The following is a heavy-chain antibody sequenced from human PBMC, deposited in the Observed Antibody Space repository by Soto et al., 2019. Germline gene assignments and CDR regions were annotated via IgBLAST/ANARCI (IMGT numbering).Heavy chain of an antibody. CDR2: ISDDSSRT. J-gene: IGHJ5*01. D-gene: IGHD3-16*01. CDR1: GFSFSTFE. Sequence: QPGGSLRLSCAASGFSFSTFEMSWVRQAPGRGLEWVSFISDDSSRTYYADAVKGRFTISRDNSKYTLYLQMNSLTAEDTAVYACVKGGWLDFWGQGT. CDR3: VKGGWLDF. V-gene: IGHV3-23*01.